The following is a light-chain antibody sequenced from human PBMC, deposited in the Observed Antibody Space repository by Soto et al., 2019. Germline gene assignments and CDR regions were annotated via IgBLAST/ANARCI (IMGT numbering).Light chain of an antibody. CDR3: QQYSNWPLT. CDR1: QSVGNN. J-gene: IGKJ4*01. CDR2: GVS. Sequence: EVVMTQYPATLSVSPRERATLSCRASQSVGNNFAWYQQKPGQAPRLLIYGVSIRATGVPSRFSGSGSGTEFTLTISSLQSEDFEVYYCQQYSNWPLTFGGGTMVDIK. V-gene: IGKV3-15*01.